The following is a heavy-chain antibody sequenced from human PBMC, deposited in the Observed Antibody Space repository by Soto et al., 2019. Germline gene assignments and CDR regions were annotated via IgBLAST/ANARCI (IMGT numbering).Heavy chain of an antibody. CDR1: GYTLTELS. V-gene: IGHV1-24*01. Sequence: ASVKVSCKVSGYTLTELSMHWVRQAPGKGLEWMGGFDPEDGETIYAQKFQGRVTMTEDTSTDTAYMELSSLRSEDTAVYYCATDLGSRASPLYYYYYGMDVWGQGTTVTVSS. CDR2: FDPEDGET. CDR3: ATDLGSRASPLYYYYYGMDV. J-gene: IGHJ6*02. D-gene: IGHD2-15*01.